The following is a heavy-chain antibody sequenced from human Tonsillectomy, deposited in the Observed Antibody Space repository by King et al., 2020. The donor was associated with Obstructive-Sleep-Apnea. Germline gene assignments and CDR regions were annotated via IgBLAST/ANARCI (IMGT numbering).Heavy chain of an antibody. CDR3: ARVVVAYCGGDCYSLDAFDI. CDR2: ISAYNGNT. CDR1: GYTFTSYG. Sequence: QLVQSGAEVKKPGASVKVSCKASGYTFTSYGISWVRQAPGQGLEWMGWISAYNGNTNYAQKLQGRVTMTTDTSTSTAYMELRSLRSDDTAVYYCARVVVAYCGGDCYSLDAFDIWGQGTMVTVSS. V-gene: IGHV1-18*01. D-gene: IGHD2-21*02. J-gene: IGHJ3*02.